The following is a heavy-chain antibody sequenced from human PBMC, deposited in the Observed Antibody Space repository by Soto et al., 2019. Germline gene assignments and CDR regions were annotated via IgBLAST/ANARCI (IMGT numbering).Heavy chain of an antibody. CDR1: GGTFSSYA. J-gene: IGHJ4*02. Sequence: QVQLVQSGAEVKKPGSSVKVSCKASGGTFSSYAISWVRQAPGQGLEWMGGIIPIFGTANYAQKFQGRVTITADESTSTAYMGLSSLRSEDTAVYYCARAYPIRLGELSSLGYWGQGTLVTVSS. D-gene: IGHD3-16*02. CDR3: ARAYPIRLGELSSLGY. V-gene: IGHV1-69*01. CDR2: IIPIFGTA.